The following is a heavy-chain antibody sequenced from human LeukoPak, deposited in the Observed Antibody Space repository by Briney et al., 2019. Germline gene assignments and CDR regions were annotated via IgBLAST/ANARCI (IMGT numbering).Heavy chain of an antibody. J-gene: IGHJ5*02. CDR2: IYYSGST. D-gene: IGHD2-8*01. Sequence: SXXXXLTCTVSGGSISSSSYYWGWIRQPPGKGLEWIGSIYYSGSTYYNPARKSRVTISVYTAKNQFSLKLSSVTAADTAVYYCARYHMVYALWFDPWGQGTLVTVSS. CDR1: GGSISSSSYY. CDR3: ARYHMVYALWFDP. V-gene: IGHV4-39*07.